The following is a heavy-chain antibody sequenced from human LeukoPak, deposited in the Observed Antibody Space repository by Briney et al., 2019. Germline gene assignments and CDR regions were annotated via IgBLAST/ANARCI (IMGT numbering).Heavy chain of an antibody. Sequence: PGGSLRLSCAASGFTFSSYAMSWVRQAPGKGLEWVSAISGSGGSTYYADSVKGRFTISRDNSKNTLYLQMNSLRAEDTAVYYCAKDVVEYSSSPEAFDIWGQGTMVTVSS. D-gene: IGHD6-6*01. CDR3: AKDVVEYSSSPEAFDI. V-gene: IGHV3-23*01. CDR2: ISGSGGST. J-gene: IGHJ3*02. CDR1: GFTFSSYA.